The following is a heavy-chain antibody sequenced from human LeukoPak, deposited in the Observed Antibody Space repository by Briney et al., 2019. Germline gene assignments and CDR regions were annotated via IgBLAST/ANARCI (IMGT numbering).Heavy chain of an antibody. V-gene: IGHV4-30-4*01. CDR1: GGSISSGDYY. Sequence: SETLSLTCTVSGGSISSGDYYWSWIRQPPGKGLEWIGYIYYSGSTYYNPSLKSRVTISVDTSKNQFSLKLSSVTAADTAVYYCARGDFDWLFPPPFDPWGQGTLVTVSS. J-gene: IGHJ5*02. CDR3: ARGDFDWLFPPPFDP. D-gene: IGHD3-9*01. CDR2: IYYSGST.